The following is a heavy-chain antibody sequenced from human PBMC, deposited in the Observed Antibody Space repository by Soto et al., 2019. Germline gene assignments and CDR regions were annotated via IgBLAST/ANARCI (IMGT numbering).Heavy chain of an antibody. V-gene: IGHV3-15*07. J-gene: IGHJ6*02. Sequence: GGSLRLSCAASGFTFSNAWMNWVRQAPGKGLEWVGRIKSKTDGGTTDYAAPVKGRFTISRDDSKNTLYLQMNSLKTEDTAVYYCTTYYYGSGSYYPKFYYYYGMDVWGQGTTVTVSS. CDR1: GFTFSNAW. CDR2: IKSKTDGGTT. CDR3: TTYYYGSGSYYPKFYYYYGMDV. D-gene: IGHD3-10*01.